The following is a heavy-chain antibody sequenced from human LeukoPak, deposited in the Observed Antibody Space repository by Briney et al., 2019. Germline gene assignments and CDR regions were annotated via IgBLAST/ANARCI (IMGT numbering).Heavy chain of an antibody. CDR3: ARYDTAMAGNPLAIFDY. CDR1: GFTFSNYA. V-gene: IGHV3-23*01. J-gene: IGHJ4*02. D-gene: IGHD5-18*01. CDR2: MSGSGGST. Sequence: GGSLRLSCAASGFTFSNYAMSWVRQAPGKGLEWVSGMSGSGGSTYYADSVKGRFTISRDNSKNTLYLQMNSLRAEDTAVYYCARYDTAMAGNPLAIFDYWGQGTLVTVSS.